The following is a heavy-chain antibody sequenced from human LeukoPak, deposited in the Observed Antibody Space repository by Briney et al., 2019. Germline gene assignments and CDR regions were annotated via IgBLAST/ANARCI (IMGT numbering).Heavy chain of an antibody. CDR2: ISATGGST. J-gene: IGHJ3*02. CDR3: AKGPRTAPDDAFDI. V-gene: IGHV3-23*01. Sequence: GGSLRLSCAAFGFTFSNYAMSWVRQAPGKGLEWVSAISATGGSTYYVDSVKGRFTISRDNSKNTLYLQMNRLRAEDTAVYYCAKGPRTAPDDAFDIWGQGTMVTVSS. CDR1: GFTFSNYA. D-gene: IGHD2-21*02.